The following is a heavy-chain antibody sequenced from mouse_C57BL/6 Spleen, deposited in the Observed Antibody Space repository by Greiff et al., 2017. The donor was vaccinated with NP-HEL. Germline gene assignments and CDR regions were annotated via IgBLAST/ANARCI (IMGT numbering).Heavy chain of an antibody. CDR2: ISDGGSYT. CDR1: GFTFSSYA. V-gene: IGHV5-4*01. Sequence: EVQLVESGGGLVKPGGSLKLSCAASGFTFSSYAMSWVRQTPEKRLEWVATISDGGSYTYYPDNVKGRFTISRDNAKNNLYLQMSHLKSEDTAMYYCARGGNYLPFDYWGQGTTLTVSS. D-gene: IGHD2-1*01. J-gene: IGHJ2*01. CDR3: ARGGNYLPFDY.